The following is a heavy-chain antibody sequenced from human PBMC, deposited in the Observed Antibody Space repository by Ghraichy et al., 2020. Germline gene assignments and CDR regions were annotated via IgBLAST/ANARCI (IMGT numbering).Heavy chain of an antibody. CDR2: ISSSGGST. D-gene: IGHD2-8*01. Sequence: LSLTCVASGFTFSTYAMNWVRQAPGKGLEWVSGISSSGGSTYYADSVKGRFTISRDNSKNTLFLQMNSLRAEDTAIYYCAKALSGYTYGCFDIWGQGTMVTVSS. V-gene: IGHV3-23*01. J-gene: IGHJ3*02. CDR1: GFTFSTYA. CDR3: AKALSGYTYGCFDI.